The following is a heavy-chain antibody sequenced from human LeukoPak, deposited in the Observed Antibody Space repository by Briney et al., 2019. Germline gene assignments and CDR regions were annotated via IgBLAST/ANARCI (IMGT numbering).Heavy chain of an antibody. CDR2: ISWNSGSI. Sequence: GGSLRLSCTASEFTFSRSWMSWVRQAPGKGLEWVSGISWNSGSIGYADSVKGRFTISRDNAKNSLYLQMNSLRAEDTAVYYCARDHPYSGSYWDYYYYYYMDVWGKGTTVTVSS. D-gene: IGHD1-26*01. CDR1: EFTFSRSW. J-gene: IGHJ6*03. CDR3: ARDHPYSGSYWDYYYYYYMDV. V-gene: IGHV3-20*04.